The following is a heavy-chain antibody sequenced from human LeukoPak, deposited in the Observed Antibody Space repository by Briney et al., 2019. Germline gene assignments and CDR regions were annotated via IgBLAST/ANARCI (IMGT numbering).Heavy chain of an antibody. CDR2: IIPILGIA. CDR1: GGTFSSYA. J-gene: IGHJ4*02. Sequence: SVKVSCKASGGTFSSYAISWVRQAPGQGLEWMGRIIPILGIANYAQKFQGRVTITADKSTSTAYMELSSLRSEDTAVYYCARDGGIVGASDYWGQGTLVTVSS. V-gene: IGHV1-69*04. CDR3: ARDGGIVGASDY. D-gene: IGHD1-26*01.